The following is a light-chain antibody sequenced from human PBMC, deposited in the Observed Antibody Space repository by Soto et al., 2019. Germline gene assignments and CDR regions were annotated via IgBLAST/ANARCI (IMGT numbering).Light chain of an antibody. Sequence: QSVLTQPPSVYGAPGQRVTISCTGSSSNIGAGYDVHWYQQLPGTAPKLLIYGNSNRPSGVPDRFSGSKSGTSASLAITGLQAEDEADYYCQSYDSSLIGSVFGGGTKLTVL. CDR2: GNS. J-gene: IGLJ2*01. CDR3: QSYDSSLIGSV. V-gene: IGLV1-40*01. CDR1: SSNIGAGYD.